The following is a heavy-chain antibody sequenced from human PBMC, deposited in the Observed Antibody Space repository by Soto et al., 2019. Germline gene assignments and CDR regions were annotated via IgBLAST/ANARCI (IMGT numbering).Heavy chain of an antibody. CDR2: IYYSGST. CDR1: GGSISSSSYY. J-gene: IGHJ6*02. D-gene: IGHD3-10*01. CDR3: ARHVDPWGSGSYYRKGVDYYYYGMDV. Sequence: SETLSLTCTVSGGSISSSSYYWGWIRQPPGKGLEWIGSIYYSGSTYYNPSLKSRVTISVDTSKDQFSLKLSSVTAADTAVYYCARHVDPWGSGSYYRKGVDYYYYGMDVWGQGTTVTVS. V-gene: IGHV4-39*01.